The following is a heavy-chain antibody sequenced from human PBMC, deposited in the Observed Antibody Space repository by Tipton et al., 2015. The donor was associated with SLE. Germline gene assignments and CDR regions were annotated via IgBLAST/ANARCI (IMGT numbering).Heavy chain of an antibody. D-gene: IGHD1-26*01. V-gene: IGHV4-61*09. Sequence: PSLTCSVSGASMNSGSYYWHWVRPPAGKALQWLGHIDSSGNNYYNPSLRSRVSISVDVSRNQFSLTLNSVTAADTATYSCARETGTYYSTWFDSWGQGTLVTVSS. CDR2: IDSSGNN. CDR1: GASMNSGSYY. J-gene: IGHJ5*01. CDR3: ARETGTYYSTWFDS.